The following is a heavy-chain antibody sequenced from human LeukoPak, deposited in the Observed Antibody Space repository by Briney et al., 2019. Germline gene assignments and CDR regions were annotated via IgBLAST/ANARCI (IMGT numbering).Heavy chain of an antibody. CDR1: GFTFSSYA. CDR3: ARDRRYYDSSGYYSDPLDY. CDR2: ISGSGGST. D-gene: IGHD3-22*01. J-gene: IGHJ4*02. Sequence: GGSLRLSCAASGFTFSSYAMSWVRQAPGKGLEWVSAISGSGGSTYYADSVKGRFTISRDNAKNTLYLQMNSLRAEDTAVYYCARDRRYYDSSGYYSDPLDYWGQGTLVTVSS. V-gene: IGHV3-23*01.